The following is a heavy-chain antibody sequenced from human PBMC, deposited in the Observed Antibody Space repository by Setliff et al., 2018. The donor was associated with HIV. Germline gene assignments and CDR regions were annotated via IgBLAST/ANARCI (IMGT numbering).Heavy chain of an antibody. Sequence: ASVKVSCKASGYTFSTYGINWVRQVPGQGLEWMGWISTYNDNTNYAQKLQGRVTMTTDTSTSTAYMELRSLRSDDTAAYYCARQHYFDSGGLGAFDIWGQGTMVTV. CDR2: ISTYNDNT. J-gene: IGHJ3*02. CDR1: GYTFSTYG. D-gene: IGHD3-22*01. V-gene: IGHV1-18*01. CDR3: ARQHYFDSGGLGAFDI.